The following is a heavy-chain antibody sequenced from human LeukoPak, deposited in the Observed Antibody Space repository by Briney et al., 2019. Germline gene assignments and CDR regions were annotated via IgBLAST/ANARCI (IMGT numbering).Heavy chain of an antibody. J-gene: IGHJ4*02. CDR2: ISYDGSNK. V-gene: IGHV3-30*04. Sequence: GGSLRLSCAASGFTFSSYAMHWVRQAPGKGLEWVAVISYDGSNKYYADSVKGRFTISRDNSKNTLYLQMNSLRAEDTAVYYCARVPGYDSSGYFDYWGQGTLVTVSS. CDR3: ARVPGYDSSGYFDY. CDR1: GFTFSSYA. D-gene: IGHD3-22*01.